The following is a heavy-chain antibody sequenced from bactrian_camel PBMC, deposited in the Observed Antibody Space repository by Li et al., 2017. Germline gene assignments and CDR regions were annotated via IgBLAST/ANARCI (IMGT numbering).Heavy chain of an antibody. Sequence: HVQLVESGGGSVQAGGSLRLSCKVSGHSRGSNCVGWYRLPPGRAPAEREGIAAIRRDGGETWYAASVKGRFTISRDNAKNTVYLQMNSLKPEDTAMYYCAARPARGSSRGLGTYEYRIWGQGTQVTVSS. D-gene: IGHD5*01. CDR2: IRRDGGET. CDR3: AARPARGSSRGLGTYEYRI. CDR1: GHSRGSNC. J-gene: IGHJ4*01. V-gene: IGHV3S45*01.